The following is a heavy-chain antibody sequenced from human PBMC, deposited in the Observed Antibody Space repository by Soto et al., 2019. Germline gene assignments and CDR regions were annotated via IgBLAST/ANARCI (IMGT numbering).Heavy chain of an antibody. Sequence: QLQLQESGPGLVKPSETLSLTCTVSGGSISSSSYYWGWIRQPPGKGLEWIGSIYYSGSTYYNPSLKSRVTISVDTSKNQFSLKLSSVTAADTAVYYCARHPEKSNRYNWNDDWFDPWGQGTLVTVSS. CDR1: GGSISSSSYY. V-gene: IGHV4-39*01. D-gene: IGHD1-1*01. CDR3: ARHPEKSNRYNWNDDWFDP. CDR2: IYYSGST. J-gene: IGHJ5*02.